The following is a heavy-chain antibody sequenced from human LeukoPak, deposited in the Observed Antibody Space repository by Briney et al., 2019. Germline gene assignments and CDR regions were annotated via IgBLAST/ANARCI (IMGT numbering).Heavy chain of an antibody. CDR2: VNTNTGNP. Sequence: ASVKVSCKASGYTFTSYALNWVRQAPGQGLEWMGRVNTNTGNPTYAQGFTGRFVFSLDTSVSTAYLQISSLKAEDTVVYYCARSPPSVSGTNYYGMGVWGQGTTVTVSS. CDR3: ARSPPSVSGTNYYGMGV. J-gene: IGHJ6*02. CDR1: GYTFTSYA. D-gene: IGHD6-19*01. V-gene: IGHV7-4-1*02.